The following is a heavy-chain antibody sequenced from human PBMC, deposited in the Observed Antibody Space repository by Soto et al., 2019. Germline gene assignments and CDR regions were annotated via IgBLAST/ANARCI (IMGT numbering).Heavy chain of an antibody. CDR3: ASVGVSGSYTAHDVFDI. CDR1: GYTFASYD. J-gene: IGHJ3*02. D-gene: IGHD3-10*01. Sequence: GASVKVSCKASGYTFASYDISWMRQAPGQGLEWMGWINPNSGGTNYAQKFQGWVTMTRDTSISTAYMELSRLRSDDTAVYYCASVGVSGSYTAHDVFDIWGQGTMDT. V-gene: IGHV1-2*04. CDR2: INPNSGGT.